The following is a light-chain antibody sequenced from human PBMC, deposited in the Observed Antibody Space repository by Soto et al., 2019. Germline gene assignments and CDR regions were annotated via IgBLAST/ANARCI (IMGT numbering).Light chain of an antibody. V-gene: IGLV1-51*01. Sequence: QSVLTHPPSVSAAPGQKVTIACSGSSSNIGNNYVSWYQHLPGTAPKLLIYDNNKRPSAMPDLFSGSKSGTSATLVMTVLQTGDEADYYCGTWDSSLSAVVFGGGTKLTVL. J-gene: IGLJ2*01. CDR1: SSNIGNNY. CDR3: GTWDSSLSAVV. CDR2: DNN.